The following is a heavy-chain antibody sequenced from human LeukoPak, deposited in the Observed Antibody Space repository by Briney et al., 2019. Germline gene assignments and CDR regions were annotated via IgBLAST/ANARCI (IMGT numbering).Heavy chain of an antibody. CDR1: GYSFTSYW. J-gene: IGHJ3*02. Sequence: GESLKISCKGSGYSFTSYWIGWVRQVPGKGLEWMGIIYPGDSDTRYSPSFQGQVTIPADKSVSTAYLQWSSLKASDTAMYYCAKILAIATAAYDAFDIWGQGTMVTVSS. CDR3: AKILAIATAAYDAFDI. V-gene: IGHV5-51*01. CDR2: IYPGDSDT. D-gene: IGHD6-13*01.